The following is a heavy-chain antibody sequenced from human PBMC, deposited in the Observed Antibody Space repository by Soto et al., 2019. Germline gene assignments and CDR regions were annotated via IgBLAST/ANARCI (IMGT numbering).Heavy chain of an antibody. V-gene: IGHV1-18*01. Sequence: ASVKFHCKAPGYTFTSYGISWVRQAPGQGLEWMGWISAYNGNTNYAQKLQGRVTMTTDTSTSTAYMELRSLRSDDTAVYYCARVGLSTYYYYGMDVWGQGTTVTVSS. CDR3: ARVGLSTYYYYGMDV. CDR2: ISAYNGNT. J-gene: IGHJ6*02. CDR1: GYTFTSYG. D-gene: IGHD1-26*01.